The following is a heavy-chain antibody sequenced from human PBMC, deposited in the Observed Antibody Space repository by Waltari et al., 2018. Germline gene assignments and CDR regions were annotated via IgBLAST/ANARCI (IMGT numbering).Heavy chain of an antibody. Sequence: QVQLQESGPGLVKPLETLPLTCSVSGASISDYYWNWIRQTPGKGLDWIGSIGGSSGITYYNPSLKSRVSISTDTSKNQFSLKLRSVTAADTALYYCARIRPSADAFDVWGQGLRVTVSS. CDR2: IGGSSGIT. V-gene: IGHV4-4*08. CDR3: ARIRPSADAFDV. CDR1: GASISDYY. J-gene: IGHJ3*01.